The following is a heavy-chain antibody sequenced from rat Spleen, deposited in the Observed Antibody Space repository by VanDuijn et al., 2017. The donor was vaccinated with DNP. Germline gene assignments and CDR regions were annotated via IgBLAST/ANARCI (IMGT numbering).Heavy chain of an antibody. CDR2: IIYDGSRN. CDR1: GFTFSDYN. D-gene: IGHD1-11*01. J-gene: IGHJ1*01. V-gene: IGHV5S10*01. CDR3: AGQGTTGNPYWYFDF. Sequence: EVQLVESGGGLVQPGRSLKLSCAASGFTFSDYNMAWVRQAPKKGLEWVATIIYDGSRNYYRDSVNGRFTISRDNAKSTLYLQMDSLRSEDTATYYCAGQGTTGNPYWYFDFWGPGTMVTVSS.